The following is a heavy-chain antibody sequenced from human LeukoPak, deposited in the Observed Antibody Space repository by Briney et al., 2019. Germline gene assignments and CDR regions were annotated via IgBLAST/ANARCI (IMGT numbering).Heavy chain of an antibody. CDR2: INPNSGGT. D-gene: IGHD1-26*01. CDR1: GYTFTGYY. Sequence: ASVKVSCKASGYTFTGYYMHWVRQAPGQGLEWMGWINPNSGGTNYAQKFQGRVTMTRDTSISAAYMELSRLRSDDTAVYYCARAPRRELPNGWWAFDIWGQGTMVTVSS. V-gene: IGHV1-2*02. CDR3: ARAPRRELPNGWWAFDI. J-gene: IGHJ3*02.